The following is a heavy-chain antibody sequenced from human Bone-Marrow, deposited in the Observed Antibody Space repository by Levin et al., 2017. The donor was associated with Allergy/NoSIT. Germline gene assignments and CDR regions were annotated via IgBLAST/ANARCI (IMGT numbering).Heavy chain of an antibody. V-gene: IGHV4-38-2*02. CDR1: GYSISSGYY. J-gene: IGHJ5*02. D-gene: IGHD3-3*01. Sequence: SETLSLTCAVSGYSISSGYYWGWIRQPPGKGLEWIGSIYHSGSTYYNPSLKSRVTISVDTSKNQFSLKLSSVTAADTAVYYCARDRLMGYYDFWSGYGNWFDPWGQGTLVTVSS. CDR2: IYHSGST. CDR3: ARDRLMGYYDFWSGYGNWFDP.